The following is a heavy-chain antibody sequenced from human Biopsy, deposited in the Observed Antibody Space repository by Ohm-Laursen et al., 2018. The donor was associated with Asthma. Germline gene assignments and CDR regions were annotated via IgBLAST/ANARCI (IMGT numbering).Heavy chain of an antibody. D-gene: IGHD4-11*01. V-gene: IGHV1-69*13. CDR1: GDSFSIYT. CDR2: IIPIFDTP. CDR3: ASSGGNYGFYGMDV. Sequence: SVKVSCKASGDSFSIYTYSWVRQAPGQGLEWMGGIIPIFDTPNSAQKFQGRVTITADESTSTGYMELSSLRSEDTAVYYCASSGGNYGFYGMDVWGQGTTVTVSS. J-gene: IGHJ6*02.